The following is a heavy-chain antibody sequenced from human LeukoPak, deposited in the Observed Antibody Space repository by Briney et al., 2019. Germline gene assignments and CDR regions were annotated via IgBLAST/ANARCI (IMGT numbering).Heavy chain of an antibody. CDR1: GGSISSSSYY. CDR2: IHYRGNT. D-gene: IGHD1-7*01. CDR3: ARGWWNCPDY. Sequence: PSETLSLTCTVSGGSISSSSYYWGWIRQPPGKGLEWIGTIHYRGNTYYNPSLKSRVAISVDTSKNQFSLKLSSVTAADTAVYYCARGWWNCPDYWGQGTLVTVSS. J-gene: IGHJ4*02. V-gene: IGHV4-39*01.